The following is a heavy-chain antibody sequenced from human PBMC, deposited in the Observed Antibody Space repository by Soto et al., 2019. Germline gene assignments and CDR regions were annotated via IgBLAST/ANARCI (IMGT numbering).Heavy chain of an antibody. J-gene: IGHJ4*02. V-gene: IGHV4-61*01. D-gene: IGHD5-18*01. CDR2: ICSGGST. CDR3: ARDIRGYSRAFDY. CDR1: ADSVSSDYYC. Sequence: SETLSLTCTVSADSVSSDYYCWTWIRQPPGKGLEWIGYICSGGSTNYNPSLKSRVTISLDTSRNQFSLKLTSVTAADTAVYYCARDIRGYSRAFDYWGQGMLVTSPQ.